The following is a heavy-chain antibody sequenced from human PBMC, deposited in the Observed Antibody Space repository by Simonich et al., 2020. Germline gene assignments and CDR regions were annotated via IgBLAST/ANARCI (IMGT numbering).Heavy chain of an antibody. J-gene: IGHJ6*02. CDR2: INHMETT. V-gene: IGHV4-38-2*01. CDR1: GYSISSGYY. CDR3: ARVGYSNYYYYGMDV. D-gene: IGHD6-13*01. Sequence: QVQMQESGPGLVKPSETLSLTCAVSGYSISSGYYWGWIRQPPGKGLRWIGSINHMETTHYNPSLKSRVTISVDTSKNQFSLKLSSVTAADTAVYYCARVGYSNYYYYGMDVWGQGTTVTVSS.